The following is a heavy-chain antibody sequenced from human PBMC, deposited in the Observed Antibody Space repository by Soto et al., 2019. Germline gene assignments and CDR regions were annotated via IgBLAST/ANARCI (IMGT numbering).Heavy chain of an antibody. CDR2: IYSGGST. CDR1: GFTVSSNY. V-gene: IGHV3-66*02. J-gene: IGHJ3*02. CDR3: ARDKTGDHAFDI. Sequence: GGSLRLSCAASGFTVSSNYMSWVRQAPGKGLEWVSVIYSGGSTYYADSVKGRFTISRDNSKNTLYLQMNSLRTEDTAMYYCARDKTGDHAFDIWGQGTMVTVSS. D-gene: IGHD7-27*01.